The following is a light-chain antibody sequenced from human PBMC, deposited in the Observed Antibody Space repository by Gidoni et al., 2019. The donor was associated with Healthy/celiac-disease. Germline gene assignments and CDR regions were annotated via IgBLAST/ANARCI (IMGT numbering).Light chain of an antibody. V-gene: IGKV3-15*01. CDR1: QSVSSN. CDR3: QQYNNWPPRFT. J-gene: IGKJ3*01. CDR2: GAS. Sequence: EIVMTQSPATLSVSPGERATLSCRASQSVSSNLAWYQQKPGQAPRLLIYGASTRATGIPARFSGSGSGTEFTLTISSLQSEDFAVYYCQQYNNWPPRFTFGPGTKGDIK.